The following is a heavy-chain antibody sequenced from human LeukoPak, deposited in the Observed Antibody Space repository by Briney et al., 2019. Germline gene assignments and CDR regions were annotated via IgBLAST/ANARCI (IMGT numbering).Heavy chain of an antibody. Sequence: ASVKVSCXASGYTFTSYYMHWVRPAPGQGLEWMGIINPSGGSTSYAQKFQGRVTMTRDTSTSTVYMELSSLRSEDTAVYYCARGRHMPPAMDVWGKGTTVTVSS. J-gene: IGHJ6*04. CDR3: ARGRHMPPAMDV. CDR1: GYTFTSYY. CDR2: INPSGGST. D-gene: IGHD2-2*01. V-gene: IGHV1-46*01.